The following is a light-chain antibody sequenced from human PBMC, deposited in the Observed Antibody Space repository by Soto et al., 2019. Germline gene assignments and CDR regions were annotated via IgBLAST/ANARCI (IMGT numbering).Light chain of an antibody. V-gene: IGKV1-5*01. CDR2: DAS. CDR3: QQYNSYRLT. J-gene: IGKJ4*01. CDR1: QSISSW. Sequence: DIQMTQSPSTLSASVGDRVTITFRASQSISSWLAWYQQKPGKAPKLLIYDASSLESGVPSRFSGSGSGTEFTLTISSLQPDDFATYYCQQYNSYRLTFGGGTKVEIK.